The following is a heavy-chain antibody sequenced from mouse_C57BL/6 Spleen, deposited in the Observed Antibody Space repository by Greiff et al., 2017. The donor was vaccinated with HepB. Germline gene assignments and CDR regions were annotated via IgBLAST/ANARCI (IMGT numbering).Heavy chain of an antibody. J-gene: IGHJ4*01. CDR1: GYSITSGYY. CDR2: ISYDGSN. Sequence: ESGPGLVKPSQSLSLTCSVTGYSITSGYYWNWIRQFPGNKLEWMGYISYDGSNNYNPSLKNRISITRDTSKNQFFLKLNSVTTEDTATYYCARGGGPSRDAMDYWGQGTSVTVSS. CDR3: ARGGGPSRDAMDY. V-gene: IGHV3-6*01. D-gene: IGHD6-1*01.